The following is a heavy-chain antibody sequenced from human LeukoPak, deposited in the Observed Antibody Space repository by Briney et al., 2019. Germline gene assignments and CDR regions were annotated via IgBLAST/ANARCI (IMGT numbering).Heavy chain of an antibody. Sequence: PGGSLRLSCVASGFTFSSYAMDWVRQAPGKGLEWVSAISGSGGSTYYADSVKGRFTISRDNSKNTLYLQMNSLRAEDTAVYYCAKDPLMKQGSDIWGQGTMVTVSS. D-gene: IGHD3-16*01. V-gene: IGHV3-23*01. CDR2: ISGSGGST. J-gene: IGHJ3*02. CDR3: AKDPLMKQGSDI. CDR1: GFTFSSYA.